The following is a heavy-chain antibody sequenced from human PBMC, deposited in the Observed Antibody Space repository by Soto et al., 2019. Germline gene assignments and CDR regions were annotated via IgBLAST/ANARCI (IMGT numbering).Heavy chain of an antibody. CDR2: IWYDGNNK. Sequence: PGGSLRLSCAASGFTFSNYGMHWVRQAPGKGLEWVAVIWYDGNNKYYADSVKGRFTISRDNSNNTLYVQMTSLRAEDTAVYYCARDPANYDYVWGSNVDYWGQGALVTVSS. J-gene: IGHJ4*02. V-gene: IGHV3-33*01. CDR3: ARDPANYDYVWGSNVDY. D-gene: IGHD3-16*01. CDR1: GFTFSNYG.